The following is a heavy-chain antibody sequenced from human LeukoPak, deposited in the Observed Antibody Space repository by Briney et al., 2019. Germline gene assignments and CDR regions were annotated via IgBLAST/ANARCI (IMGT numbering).Heavy chain of an antibody. V-gene: IGHV1-18*01. CDR3: ARAMGDIVVVPAAIRSHYYYYMDV. Sequence: ASVKVSCKASGYTFTSYGISWVRQAPGQGLEWMGWISAYNDNTNYAQKLQGRVTTTTDTSTSTAYMELRSLRSDDTAVYYCARAMGDIVVVPAAIRSHYYYYMDVWGKGTTVTVSS. D-gene: IGHD2-2*02. J-gene: IGHJ6*03. CDR2: ISAYNDNT. CDR1: GYTFTSYG.